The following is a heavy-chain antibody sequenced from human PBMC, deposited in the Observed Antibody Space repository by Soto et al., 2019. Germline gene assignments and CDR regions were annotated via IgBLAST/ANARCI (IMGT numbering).Heavy chain of an antibody. V-gene: IGHV3-66*01. D-gene: IGHD3-10*01. CDR2: IHNDGST. Sequence: EVQLVESGGGLVQPGGSLRLSCAASGFTVSNNYMSWVRQSPGKGLEWVSIIHNDGSTYYRDSVKGRFTISRDNSKNTVYLQINGLRIEDTAVYYCAGGGYHYYGSGSYRYPWGQGTLVTVSS. CDR3: AGGGYHYYGSGSYRYP. J-gene: IGHJ5*02. CDR1: GFTVSNNY.